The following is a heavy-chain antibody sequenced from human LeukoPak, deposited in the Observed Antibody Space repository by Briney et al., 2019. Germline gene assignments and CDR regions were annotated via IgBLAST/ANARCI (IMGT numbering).Heavy chain of an antibody. D-gene: IGHD6-13*01. Sequence: PSETLSLTCAVYGGSFSGYYWSWIRQPPGKGLEWIGEINHSGSTNYNPSLKSRVTLSVDTSKNQFSLKLSSVTAADTAVYYCARGTKKPRIAAAGRGVYYYYGMGVWGQGTTVTVSS. CDR3: ARGTKKPRIAAAGRGVYYYYGMGV. CDR2: INHSGST. J-gene: IGHJ6*02. CDR1: GGSFSGYY. V-gene: IGHV4-34*01.